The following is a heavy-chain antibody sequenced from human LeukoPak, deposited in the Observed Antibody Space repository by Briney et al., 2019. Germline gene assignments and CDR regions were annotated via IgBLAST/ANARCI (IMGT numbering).Heavy chain of an antibody. CDR3: ARGASAAINY. J-gene: IGHJ4*02. CDR1: GGSFSGYY. D-gene: IGHD6-13*01. V-gene: IGHV4-34*01. Sequence: SETLSLTCAVYGGSFSGYYWSWIRQPPGKGLEWIGEMNHSGSTNYNPSLKSRVTISVDTSKDQFSLKLSSVTAADTAVYYCARGASAAINYWGQGTLVTVSS. CDR2: MNHSGST.